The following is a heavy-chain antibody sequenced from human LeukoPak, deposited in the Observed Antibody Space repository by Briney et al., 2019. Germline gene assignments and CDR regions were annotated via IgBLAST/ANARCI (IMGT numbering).Heavy chain of an antibody. Sequence: ASVKVSCTTSAYTFTNFRIHWVRQAPGHGFEWMGWIGPSNHYTEYAHKLQDRLTLTTDTSTTTAHMELRSLTFDDTAIYFCARDSYYGGHYSFFEHWGQGTLVTVSS. V-gene: IGHV1-18*01. D-gene: IGHD4/OR15-4a*01. CDR2: IGPSNHYT. J-gene: IGHJ4*02. CDR3: ARDSYYGGHYSFFEH. CDR1: AYTFTNFR.